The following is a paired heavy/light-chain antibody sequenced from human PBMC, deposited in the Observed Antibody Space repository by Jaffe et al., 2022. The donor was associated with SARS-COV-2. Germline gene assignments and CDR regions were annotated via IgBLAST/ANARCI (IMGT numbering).Heavy chain of an antibody. D-gene: IGHD5-12*01. V-gene: IGHV3-23*04. CDR3: AKDLRGYDPTLIPYYYYYYMDV. J-gene: IGHJ6*03. Sequence: EVQLVESGGGLVQPGGSLRLSCAASGFTFSSYAMSWVRQAPGKGLEWVSAISGSGGSTYYADSVKGRFTISRDNSKNTLYLQMNSLRAEDTAVYYCAKDLRGYDPTLIPYYYYYYMDVWGKGTTVTVSS. CDR2: ISGSGGST. CDR1: GFTFSSYA.
Light chain of an antibody. CDR2: GNS. J-gene: IGLJ2*01. CDR1: SSNIGAGYD. V-gene: IGLV1-40*01. CDR3: QSYDSSLSGPQVV. Sequence: QSVLTQPPSVSGAPGQRVTISCTGSSSNIGAGYDVHWYQQLPGTAPKLLIYGNSNRPSGVPDRFSGSKSGTSASLAITGLQAEDEADYYCQSYDSSLSGPQVVFGGGTKLTVL.